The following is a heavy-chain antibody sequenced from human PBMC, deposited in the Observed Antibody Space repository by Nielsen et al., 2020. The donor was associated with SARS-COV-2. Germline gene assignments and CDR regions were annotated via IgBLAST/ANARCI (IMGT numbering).Heavy chain of an antibody. V-gene: IGHV4-39*07. CDR3: ARGGIVVVPAALLDY. CDR1: GGSISSSSYY. J-gene: IGHJ4*02. CDR2: INHSGST. D-gene: IGHD2-2*01. Sequence: SETLSLTCTVSGGSISSSSYYWGWIRQPPGKGLEWIGEINHSGSTNYNPSLKSRVTISVDTSKNQFSLKLSSVTAADTAVYYCARGGIVVVPAALLDYWGQGTLGNVSS.